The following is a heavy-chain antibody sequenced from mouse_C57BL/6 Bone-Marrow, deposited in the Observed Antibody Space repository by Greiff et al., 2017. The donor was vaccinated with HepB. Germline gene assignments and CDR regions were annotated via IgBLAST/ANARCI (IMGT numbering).Heavy chain of an antibody. Sequence: EVQLVESGGGLVQPKGSLKLSCAASGFSFNTYAMNWVRQAPGKGVEWVARIRSKSNNYATYYAVSVKDRFTISRDDSESMLYLQMNNLKTEDTAMYYGVRQGGNYDYFDYWGQGTTLTVSS. D-gene: IGHD2-1*01. CDR2: IRSKSNNYAT. J-gene: IGHJ2*01. V-gene: IGHV10-1*01. CDR1: GFSFNTYA. CDR3: VRQGGNYDYFDY.